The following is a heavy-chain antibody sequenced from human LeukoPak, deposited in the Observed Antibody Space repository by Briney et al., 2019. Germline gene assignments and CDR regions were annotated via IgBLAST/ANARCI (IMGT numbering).Heavy chain of an antibody. Sequence: PGGSLRLSCAASGFIFRDYGMHWVRQAPGKGLEWLAIISYEGSGKYYADSVKGRFAISRDNSKNTLFLQMSSLRAEDTAVYYCAQDKKVAAGSFENWGQGTLVTVSS. D-gene: IGHD6-13*01. CDR2: ISYEGSGK. CDR3: AQDKKVAAGSFEN. V-gene: IGHV3-30*18. J-gene: IGHJ4*02. CDR1: GFIFRDYG.